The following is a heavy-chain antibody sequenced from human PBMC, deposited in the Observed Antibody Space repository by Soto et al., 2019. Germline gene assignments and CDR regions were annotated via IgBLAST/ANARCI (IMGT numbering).Heavy chain of an antibody. V-gene: IGHV4-39*02. CDR3: AIPWGRAHYDNYPTAFDI. D-gene: IGHD1-1*01. CDR1: GGSISSSSYY. J-gene: IGHJ3*02. CDR2: IHYSGST. Sequence: SETLSLTWTVAGGSISSSSYYWGWIRQPPGKGLEWIGSIHYSGSTYYNPSLKSRLTISVDTSKNHIAMSLSSVTAAATAVYYCAIPWGRAHYDNYPTAFDIWGPGTMVNVSS.